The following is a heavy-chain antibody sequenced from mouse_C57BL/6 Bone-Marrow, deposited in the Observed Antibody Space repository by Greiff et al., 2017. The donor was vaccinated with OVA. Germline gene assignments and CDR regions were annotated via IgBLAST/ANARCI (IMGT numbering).Heavy chain of an antibody. Sequence: VKLMESGAALVRPGASVTLSCKASGYTFTDYEMHWVKQTPVHGLEWIGAIDPENGGTAYNQKFKGKAILTAYKSSSTAYMELRSLASEDSAVYYSTRGYSNYYAMDYWGQGTSVTVSS. CDR3: TRGYSNYYAMDY. CDR1: GYTFTDYE. D-gene: IGHD2-5*01. CDR2: IDPENGGT. V-gene: IGHV1-15*01. J-gene: IGHJ4*01.